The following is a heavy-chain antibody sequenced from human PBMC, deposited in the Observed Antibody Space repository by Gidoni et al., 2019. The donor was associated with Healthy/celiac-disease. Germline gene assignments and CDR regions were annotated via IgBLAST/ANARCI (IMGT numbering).Heavy chain of an antibody. D-gene: IGHD3-10*01. Sequence: QVQLQQWGAGLLKPSETLSLTCAVYGGSFSGYYWSWIRQPPGKGLEWIGEINHSGSTNYNPSLKSRVTISVDTSKNQFSLKLSSVTAADTAVYYCAREETGEGMDVWGQGTTVTVSS. J-gene: IGHJ6*02. V-gene: IGHV4-34*01. CDR2: INHSGST. CDR1: GGSFSGYY. CDR3: AREETGEGMDV.